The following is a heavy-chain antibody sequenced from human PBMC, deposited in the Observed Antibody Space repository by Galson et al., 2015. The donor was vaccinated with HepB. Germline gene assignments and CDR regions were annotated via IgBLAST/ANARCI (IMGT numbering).Heavy chain of an antibody. V-gene: IGHV3-21*01. J-gene: IGHJ5*02. Sequence: SLRLSCAASGFTFSTYSMNWVRQAPGKGLEWVSSISSGSHFIYYADSVKGRFTISRDNAENSLYLQMNSLRVEDTAMYYCARKGWFDPWGQGTLVTVSS. CDR2: ISSGSHFI. CDR1: GFTFSTYS. CDR3: ARKGWFDP.